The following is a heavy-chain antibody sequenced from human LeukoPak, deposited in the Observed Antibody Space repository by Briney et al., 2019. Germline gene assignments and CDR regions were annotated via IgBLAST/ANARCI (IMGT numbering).Heavy chain of an antibody. D-gene: IGHD3-16*01. V-gene: IGHV1-24*01. J-gene: IGHJ3*02. Sequence: GASVKISCKVSGYTLTELSMHWVRQAPGKGLEWMGGFDPEDGETIYAQKFQGRVTMTEDTSTDTAYMELSSLRSEDTAVYYCATDYGKTEQAFDIWGQGTMVTVSS. CDR2: FDPEDGET. CDR3: ATDYGKTEQAFDI. CDR1: GYTLTELS.